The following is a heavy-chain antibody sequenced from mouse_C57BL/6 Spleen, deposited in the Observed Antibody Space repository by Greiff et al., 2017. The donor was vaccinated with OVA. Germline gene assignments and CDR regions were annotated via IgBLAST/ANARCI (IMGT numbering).Heavy chain of an antibody. D-gene: IGHD1-1*01. Sequence: VKLQQPGTELVKPGASVKLSCKASGFTFTSYWMHWVKQRPGQGLEWIGNINPSNGGTNYNEQFKSKATLTVDKSSSTAYMQLSSLTSEDSAVYYCARRAITTVVAYYAMDYWGQGTSVTVSS. CDR3: ARRAITTVVAYYAMDY. V-gene: IGHV1-53*01. CDR1: GFTFTSYW. CDR2: INPSNGGT. J-gene: IGHJ4*01.